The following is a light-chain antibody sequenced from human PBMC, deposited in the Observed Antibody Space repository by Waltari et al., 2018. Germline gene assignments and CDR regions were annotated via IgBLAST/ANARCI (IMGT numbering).Light chain of an antibody. CDR2: GAS. J-gene: IGKJ2*01. CDR1: QSVRSSY. V-gene: IGKV3-20*01. CDR3: HQYGSSPRT. Sequence: EIVLTQSPGTLSLSPGERATLSCRASQSVRSSYLAWYQQKPGQAPRLLIYGASSRATGIPDRFSGSGSGTDFTLTISRLEPEDFAVYYCHQYGSSPRTFGQGTKLEIK.